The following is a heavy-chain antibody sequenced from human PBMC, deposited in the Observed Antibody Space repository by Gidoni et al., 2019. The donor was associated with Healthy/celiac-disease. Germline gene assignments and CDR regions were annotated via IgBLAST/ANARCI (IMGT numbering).Heavy chain of an antibody. J-gene: IGHJ4*02. Sequence: EVQLVESGGGLVKPGGSLRLSCAAAGFTFSNAWMSWVRQAPGKGLEWVGRIKSKTDGGTTDYAAPVKGRFTISRDDSKNTLYLQMNSLKTEDTAVYYCTTRLGDYYDSSGGWGQGTLVTVSS. D-gene: IGHD3-22*01. CDR2: IKSKTDGGTT. CDR3: TTRLGDYYDSSGG. V-gene: IGHV3-15*01. CDR1: GFTFSNAW.